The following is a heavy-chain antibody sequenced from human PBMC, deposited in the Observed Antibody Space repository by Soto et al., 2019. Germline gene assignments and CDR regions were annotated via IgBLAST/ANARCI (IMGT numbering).Heavy chain of an antibody. CDR1: GGSISSGGYY. J-gene: IGHJ4*02. Sequence: QVQLQESGPGLLKPSQTLSLTCTVSGGSISSGGYYWSWIRQHPGKGLEWIGYIYYSGSTYYNPSLKSRVTISVDTSKNQFSLKLSSVTAADTAVYYCARETTVTTRYFDYWGQGTLVTVSS. CDR2: IYYSGST. D-gene: IGHD4-4*01. V-gene: IGHV4-31*03. CDR3: ARETTVTTRYFDY.